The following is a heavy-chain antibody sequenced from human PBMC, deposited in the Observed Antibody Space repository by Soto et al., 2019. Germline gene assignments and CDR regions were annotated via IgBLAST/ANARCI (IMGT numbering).Heavy chain of an antibody. CDR3: ARSYSSYVFDWFDP. CDR1: GFTFNNAW. Sequence: GALRLSCAASGFTFNNAWLNWVRQAPGKGLEWIGEINHSGSTNYNPSLKSRVTISVDTSKNQFSLKLSSVTAADTAVYYCARSYSSYVFDWFDPWGQGTLVTVSS. V-gene: IGHV4-34*01. D-gene: IGHD6-6*01. CDR2: INHSGST. J-gene: IGHJ5*02.